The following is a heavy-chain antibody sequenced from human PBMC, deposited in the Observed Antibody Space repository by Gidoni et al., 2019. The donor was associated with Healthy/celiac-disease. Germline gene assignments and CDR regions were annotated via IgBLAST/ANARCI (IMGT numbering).Heavy chain of an antibody. D-gene: IGHD6-6*01. Sequence: QVQLVESGGGVVQPGSSLRLSCAASGFPFSSYGMHWVRQAPGKGLEWVAVIWYDGSNKYYADSVKGRFTISRDNSKNTLYLQMNSLRAEDTAVYYCARDNRSWGSSSSFDYWGQGTLVTVSS. V-gene: IGHV3-33*01. CDR2: IWYDGSNK. CDR3: ARDNRSWGSSSSFDY. CDR1: GFPFSSYG. J-gene: IGHJ4*02.